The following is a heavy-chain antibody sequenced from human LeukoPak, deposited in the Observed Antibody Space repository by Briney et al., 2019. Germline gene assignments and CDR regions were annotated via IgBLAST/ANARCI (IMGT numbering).Heavy chain of an antibody. D-gene: IGHD3-16*01. V-gene: IGHV3-30-3*01. Sequence: GRSLRLSCAASGFTFSSYAMHWVRQAPGKGLEWVAVISYDGSNKYYADSVKGRFTISRDNSKNTLYLQMNSLRAEDTAVYYCATLMITFGGGYDYWGQGTLVTVSS. CDR3: ATLMITFGGGYDY. CDR1: GFTFSSYA. CDR2: ISYDGSNK. J-gene: IGHJ4*02.